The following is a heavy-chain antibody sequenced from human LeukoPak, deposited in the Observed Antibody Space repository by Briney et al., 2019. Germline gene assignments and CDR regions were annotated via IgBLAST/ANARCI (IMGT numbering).Heavy chain of an antibody. CDR1: GGSFSGYY. CDR2: INHSGST. CDR3: ARTKVLMVYARRFDP. V-gene: IGHV4-34*01. Sequence: PSETLSLTCAVYGGSFSGYYWSWIRQPPGKWLEWIGEINHSGSTNYNPSLKSRVTISVDTSKNQFSLKLRSVTAADTAVYYCARTKVLMVYARRFDPWGQGTLVTVSS. J-gene: IGHJ5*02. D-gene: IGHD2-8*01.